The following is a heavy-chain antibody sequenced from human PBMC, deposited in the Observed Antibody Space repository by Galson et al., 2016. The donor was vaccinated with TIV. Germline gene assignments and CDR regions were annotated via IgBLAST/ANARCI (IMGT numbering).Heavy chain of an antibody. Sequence: SVKVSCKASGYIFTNYYFHWVRQAPGQGLEWMGVIDPSSGGTTYAQKFQARLIMTRDTSPTTVYMDLSSPKSGDTAVYYCTRDLGRLRDYWGQGTLVTVSS. D-gene: IGHD1-26*01. CDR3: TRDLGRLRDY. V-gene: IGHV1-46*01. J-gene: IGHJ4*02. CDR2: IDPSSGGT. CDR1: GYIFTNYY.